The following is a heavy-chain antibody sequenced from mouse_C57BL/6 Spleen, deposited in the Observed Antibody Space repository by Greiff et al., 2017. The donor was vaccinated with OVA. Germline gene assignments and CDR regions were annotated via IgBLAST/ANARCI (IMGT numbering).Heavy chain of an antibody. J-gene: IGHJ2*01. V-gene: IGHV5-17*01. CDR2: ISSGSSTI. CDR1: GFTFSDYG. Sequence: EVQGVESGGGLVKPGGSLKLSCAASGFTFSDYGMHWVRQAPEKGLEWVAYISSGSSTIYYADTVKGRFTISRDNAKNTLFLQMTSLRSEDTAMYYCAKHYYDYEGYYFDYWGQGTTLTVSS. CDR3: AKHYYDYEGYYFDY. D-gene: IGHD2-4*01.